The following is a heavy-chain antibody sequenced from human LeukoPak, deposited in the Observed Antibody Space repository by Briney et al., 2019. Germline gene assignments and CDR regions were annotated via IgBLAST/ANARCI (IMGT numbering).Heavy chain of an antibody. D-gene: IGHD4-17*01. Sequence: GGSLRLSCAASGFTFSSYSMNWVRQAPGKGLEWVSSISSSSSYIYYADSVKGRFTISRDNSKNTLYLQMNSLRAEDTAVYYCAKTYGDSPGDYWGQGTLVTVSS. J-gene: IGHJ4*02. CDR1: GFTFSSYS. V-gene: IGHV3-21*04. CDR2: ISSSSSYI. CDR3: AKTYGDSPGDY.